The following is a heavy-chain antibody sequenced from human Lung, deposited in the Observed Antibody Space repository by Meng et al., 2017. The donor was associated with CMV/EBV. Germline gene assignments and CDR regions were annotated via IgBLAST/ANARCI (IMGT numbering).Heavy chain of an antibody. CDR1: GFTFSSDW. CDR3: ARVPSYCGGDCYDAGKQPLDY. J-gene: IGHJ4*02. V-gene: IGHV3-74*01. Sequence: GESLKISCAASGFTFSSDWMHWVRQAPGKGLVWVSRINSDGSSTSYADSVKGRFTISRDNAKNTLYLQMNSLRAEDTAVYYCARVPSYCGGDCYDAGKQPLDYWGQGTLVXVSS. CDR2: INSDGSST. D-gene: IGHD2-21*01.